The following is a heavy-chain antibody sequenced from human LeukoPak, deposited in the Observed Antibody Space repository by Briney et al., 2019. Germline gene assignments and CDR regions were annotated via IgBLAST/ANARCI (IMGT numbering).Heavy chain of an antibody. V-gene: IGHV1-46*01. CDR2: INPTGGST. CDR3: ARVYYDFWSGQSYGMDV. Sequence: GASVKVSCKASGYTFPSYFMHWVRQAPGQGLEWMGIINPTGGSTTYAQKFQGRVTMTRDTSTSTVYMELSSLRSDDTAVYYCARVYYDFWSGQSYGMDVWGQGTTVTVSS. CDR1: GYTFPSYF. J-gene: IGHJ6*02. D-gene: IGHD3-3*01.